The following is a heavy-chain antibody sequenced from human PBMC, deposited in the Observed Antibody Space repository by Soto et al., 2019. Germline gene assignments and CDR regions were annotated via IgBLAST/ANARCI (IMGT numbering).Heavy chain of an antibody. CDR2: IIPILGIA. D-gene: IGHD3-22*01. CDR3: ARTYDSSGYYYVPFDY. Sequence: SVKVSCKASGGTFSSYTISWVRQAPGQGLEWMGRIIPILGIANYAQKFQGRVTITADKSTSTAYMELSSLRSEDTAVYYCARTYDSSGYYYVPFDYWGQGTLVTVSS. CDR1: GGTFSSYT. V-gene: IGHV1-69*02. J-gene: IGHJ4*02.